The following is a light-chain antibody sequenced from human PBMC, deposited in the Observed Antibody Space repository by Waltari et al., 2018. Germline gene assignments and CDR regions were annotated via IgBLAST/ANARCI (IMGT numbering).Light chain of an antibody. J-gene: IGKJ3*01. V-gene: IGKV4-1*01. Sequence: DIVMTQSPDSLAVSLGERATIDCRSSQSLLYSSNNETYLAWYQQRPGQPPKLLVYWAASREAVVPDGFTAAGSAAHFTLTVTSLQAEDVAVYDCQQYYDTPFTFGPGTKVDI. CDR2: WAA. CDR3: QQYYDTPFT. CDR1: QSLLYSSNNETY.